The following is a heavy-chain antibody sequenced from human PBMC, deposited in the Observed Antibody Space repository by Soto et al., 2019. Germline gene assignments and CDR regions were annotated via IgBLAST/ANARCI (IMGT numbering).Heavy chain of an antibody. D-gene: IGHD6-19*01. CDR3: ARPSSGWENWLDP. CDR1: GFTFNSYS. V-gene: IGHV3-48*02. CDR2: ISSSSTTK. Sequence: EVQLVESGGGLVQPGGSLRLSCAASGFTFNSYSMNWVRQAPGKGLEWVSYISSSSTTKYYTDSVKGRFTISRDNAKNSLYLQMISLRDDDTAVYYCARPSSGWENWLDPWGQGTLVTVSS. J-gene: IGHJ5*02.